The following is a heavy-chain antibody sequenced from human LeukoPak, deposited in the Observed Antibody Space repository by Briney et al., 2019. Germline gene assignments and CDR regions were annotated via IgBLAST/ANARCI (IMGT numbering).Heavy chain of an antibody. CDR1: GGAIASGGYS. Sequence: PSQTLSLTCTVSGGAIASGGYSWDWIRQSPGEGLEWIGCIYDRGPAYYNPSLKSRFTISVDRPKNQFFLNVTSLTAADTAVYYCARRVVSPWTSVYFFDYWGQGTLVTVSS. CDR3: ARRVVSPWTSVYFFDY. D-gene: IGHD4-23*01. CDR2: IYDRGPA. V-gene: IGHV4-30-2*06. J-gene: IGHJ4*02.